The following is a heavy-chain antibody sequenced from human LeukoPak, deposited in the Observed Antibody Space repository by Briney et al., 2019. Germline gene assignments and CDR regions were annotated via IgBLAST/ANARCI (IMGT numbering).Heavy chain of an antibody. CDR3: ARSSYCSGGSCYGY. J-gene: IGHJ4*02. V-gene: IGHV5-10-1*01. Sequence: GGSLEISFKGSGYSFTSYWISWGRPMPGKGVEGKGRIDPSDSYTNYSPSFQGHVTISADKSISTAYLQCSRLKASDTAMYYCARSSYCSGGSCYGYWGQGTLVTISS. CDR1: GYSFTSYW. CDR2: IDPSDSYT. D-gene: IGHD2-15*01.